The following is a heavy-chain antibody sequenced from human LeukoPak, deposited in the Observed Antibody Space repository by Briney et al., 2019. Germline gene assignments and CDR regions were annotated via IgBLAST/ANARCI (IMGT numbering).Heavy chain of an antibody. CDR1: GGSISGYF. CDR2: IYYSGST. CDR3: ARETMDRETVGAWGYHYYYMDV. D-gene: IGHD1-26*01. J-gene: IGHJ6*03. V-gene: IGHV4-59*12. Sequence: SETLSLTCTVSGGSISGYFWSWIRQPPGKGLEWIGHIYYSGSTTYNPSLKSRVTISIDKSKNQFSLKFSSVTAADTAVYYCARETMDRETVGAWGYHYYYMDVWGKGTTVTVSS.